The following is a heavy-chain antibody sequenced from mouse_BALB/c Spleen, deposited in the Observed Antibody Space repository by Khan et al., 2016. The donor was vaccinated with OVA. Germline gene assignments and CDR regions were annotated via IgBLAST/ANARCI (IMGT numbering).Heavy chain of an antibody. CDR3: ARNCYMYDFTY. D-gene: IGHD2-14*01. Sequence: QVQLKESGPGLVQPSQSLSITCTVSGFSLTTYGVHWVRQSPGKGLEWLGLIWSGGNTDYNAAFISRLSISKDNSKSQVFFKMNSLQADDTAIYYCARNCYMYDFTYWGQGTLVTVSA. J-gene: IGHJ3*01. CDR2: IWSGGNT. V-gene: IGHV2-4-1*01. CDR1: GFSLTTYG.